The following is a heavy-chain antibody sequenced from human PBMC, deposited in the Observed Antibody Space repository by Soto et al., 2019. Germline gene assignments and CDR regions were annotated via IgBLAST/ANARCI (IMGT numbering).Heavy chain of an antibody. V-gene: IGHV3-23*01. CDR3: AKSLFGGPDI. J-gene: IGHJ3*02. D-gene: IGHD2-15*01. Sequence: PGGSRRLSCAASRFTFSTYAMSWVRQAPGKGLEWVSCISGGGGDTSYADSVRGRFTCSRDNSKNTLYLQMNSLRAEDTALYYCAKSLFGGPDIWGQGTMVTVSS. CDR1: RFTFSTYA. CDR2: ISGGGGDT.